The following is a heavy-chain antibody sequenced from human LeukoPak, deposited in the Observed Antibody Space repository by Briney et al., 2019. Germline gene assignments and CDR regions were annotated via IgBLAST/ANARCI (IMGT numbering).Heavy chain of an antibody. CDR2: IYYSGST. CDR3: AGQWIQLWYGHWFDP. V-gene: IGHV4-59*01. D-gene: IGHD5-18*01. J-gene: IGHJ5*02. Sequence: SETLSLTCTVSGGSISSYHWSWIRQPPGKGLEWIGYIYYSGSTNYNPSLKSRVTISVDTSKNQFSLKLSSVTAADTAVYYCAGQWIQLWYGHWFDPWGQGTLVTVSS. CDR1: GGSISSYH.